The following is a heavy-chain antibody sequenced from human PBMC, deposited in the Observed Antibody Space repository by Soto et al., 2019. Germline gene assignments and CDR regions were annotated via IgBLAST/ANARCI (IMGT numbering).Heavy chain of an antibody. V-gene: IGHV3-66*01. J-gene: IGHJ4*02. Sequence: EVQLVESGGGLFQPGGSLRLSCAASGFTVSSFYMTWVRQAPGKGLQWVAVISSGGSTYYADSVKGRFTISRDNSKNTLYLEMNSLRAEDTAVYYCARDTFGGAYDFWHGGQGTLVTVSS. D-gene: IGHD3-3*01. CDR2: ISSGGST. CDR1: GFTVSSFY. CDR3: ARDTFGGAYDFWH.